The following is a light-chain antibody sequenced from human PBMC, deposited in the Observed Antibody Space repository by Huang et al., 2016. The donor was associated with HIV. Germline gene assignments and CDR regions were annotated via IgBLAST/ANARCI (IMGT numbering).Light chain of an antibody. CDR2: GAC. V-gene: IGKV3-20*01. J-gene: IGKJ4*01. CDR3: HQYGSSPLT. Sequence: EIVLTQSPGTLSLSPGERATLSCRASQRVSSSYLAWYQQNPGQAPRRLIYGACRRATGIPDRFSGSGSGTDFTLTISRLEPEDFAVYYCHQYGSSPLTFGGGTKVEIK. CDR1: QRVSSSY.